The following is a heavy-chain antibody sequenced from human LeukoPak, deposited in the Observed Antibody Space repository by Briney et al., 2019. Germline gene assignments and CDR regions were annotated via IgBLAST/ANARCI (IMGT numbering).Heavy chain of an antibody. CDR1: GFTFYTYG. J-gene: IGHJ4*02. V-gene: IGHV3-64*01. CDR3: ARGAQLTDY. D-gene: IGHD6-13*01. Sequence: GGSLRLSCAASGFTFYTYGMHWVRQAPGKGLEYASGIGPDGGTTYYANSVKGRFTISRDNAKYMLYLQMDSLTPDDLAVYYCARGAQLTDYWGQGTLVTVSS. CDR2: IGPDGGTT.